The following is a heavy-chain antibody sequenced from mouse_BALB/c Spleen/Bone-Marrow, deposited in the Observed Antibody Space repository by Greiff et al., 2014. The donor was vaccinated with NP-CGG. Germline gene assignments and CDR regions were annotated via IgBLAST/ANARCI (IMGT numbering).Heavy chain of an antibody. CDR3: ARDSPYAMDY. CDR2: IDPANGNT. CDR1: GFNITDTY. J-gene: IGHJ4*01. Sequence: EVQLQQSGAELVKPGASVKLSCTASGFNITDTYTHWVKQRPEQGLEWIGRIDPANGNTKYDPKFQGKATITADTSSNTAYLQLSSQTSEDTAVYYSARDSPYAMDYWGQGTSVTVSS. V-gene: IGHV14-3*02.